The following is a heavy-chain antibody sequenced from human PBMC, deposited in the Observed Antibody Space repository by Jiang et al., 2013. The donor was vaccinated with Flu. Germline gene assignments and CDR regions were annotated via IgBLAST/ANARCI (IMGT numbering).Heavy chain of an antibody. J-gene: IGHJ6*03. CDR2: IIPIFGTA. V-gene: IGHV1-69*01. Sequence: EVKKPGVLGEGLLQGFWRHFSSYAISWVRQAPGQGLEWMGGIIPIFGTANYAQKFQGRVTITADESTSTAYMKLSSLRSEDTAVYYCARTGFAKEFSGYDYPLYYYYNMDVWGKGTTVTVSS. CDR3: ARTGFAKEFSGYDYPLYYYYNMDV. CDR1: RHFSSYA. D-gene: IGHD5-12*01.